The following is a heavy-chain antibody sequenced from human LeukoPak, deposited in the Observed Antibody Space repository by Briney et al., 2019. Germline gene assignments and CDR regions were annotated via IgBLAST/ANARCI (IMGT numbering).Heavy chain of an antibody. J-gene: IGHJ4*02. D-gene: IGHD6-19*01. CDR2: IYDSESS. Sequence: PSETLSFTCTVSGGSMSNYYWSWIRQPPGKGLEWIGYIYDSESSNYNPSLKSRFTISIDTSKSQFSLKVTSVTAADTAVYYCARHTSGWSYFAYWGQGTLVTVSS. CDR1: GGSMSNYY. CDR3: ARHTSGWSYFAY. V-gene: IGHV4-59*01.